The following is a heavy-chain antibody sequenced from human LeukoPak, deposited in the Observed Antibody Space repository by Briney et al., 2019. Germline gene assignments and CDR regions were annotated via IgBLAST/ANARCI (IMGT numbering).Heavy chain of an antibody. CDR3: ARVQTGTTGGDFDY. CDR1: GYTFTGYY. CDR2: INPNSGGT. V-gene: IGHV1-2*02. D-gene: IGHD1/OR15-1a*01. J-gene: IGHJ4*02. Sequence: APVKVSCKASGYTFTGYYMHWVRPAPGQGLEWMGCINPNSGGTNYAQKFQGRVTMTRDTSISTAYMELRRLRSDDTAVYYCARVQTGTTGGDFDYWGQGTLVTVSS.